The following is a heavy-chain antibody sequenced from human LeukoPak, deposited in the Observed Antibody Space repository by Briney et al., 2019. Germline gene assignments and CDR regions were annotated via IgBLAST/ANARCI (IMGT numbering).Heavy chain of an antibody. CDR3: TRKDDRQVGYYYYMDV. D-gene: IGHD5-24*01. CDR2: IRSEANSYAT. J-gene: IGHJ6*03. CDR1: GFTFSGSA. Sequence: GGSLRLSCAASGFTFSGSAMHWVRQASGKGLEWVGRIRSEANSYATAYAASVKGRFTISRDDSKNTAYLQMNSLKTEDTAVYYCTRKDDRQVGYYYYMDVWGKGTTVTVSS. V-gene: IGHV3-73*01.